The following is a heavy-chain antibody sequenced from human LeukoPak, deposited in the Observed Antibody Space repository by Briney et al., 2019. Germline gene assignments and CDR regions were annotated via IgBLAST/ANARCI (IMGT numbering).Heavy chain of an antibody. CDR3: AKDRGYYYGSGSRNYYYYYMDV. V-gene: IGHV3-30*02. J-gene: IGHJ6*03. Sequence: GGSLRLSCAASGFTFSSYGMTWVRQAPGKGLEWVAFIRYDGSNKYYADSVKGRFTISRDNSKNTLYLQMNSLRAEDTAVYYCAKDRGYYYGSGSRNYYYYYMDVWGKGTTVTISS. D-gene: IGHD3-10*01. CDR1: GFTFSSYG. CDR2: IRYDGSNK.